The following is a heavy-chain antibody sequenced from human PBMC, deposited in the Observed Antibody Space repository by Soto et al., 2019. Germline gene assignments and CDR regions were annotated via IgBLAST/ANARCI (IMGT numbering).Heavy chain of an antibody. CDR2: ISYDGSNK. Sequence: GGSLRLSCAASGFTFRSSGMHWVRQAPGKGLEWVALISYDGSNKYYTDSVKGRFTISRDNSKNPLYLQMNSLRTEDTAVYYCAKDLIVVIPAAPSWFDPWGQGTLVTVSS. CDR1: GFTFRSSG. CDR3: AKDLIVVIPAAPSWFDP. V-gene: IGHV3-30*18. D-gene: IGHD2-2*01. J-gene: IGHJ5*02.